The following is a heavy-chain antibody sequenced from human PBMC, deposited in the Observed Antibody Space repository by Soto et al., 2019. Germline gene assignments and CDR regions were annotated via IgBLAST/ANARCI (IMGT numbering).Heavy chain of an antibody. J-gene: IGHJ6*02. CDR2: INHSGST. Sequence: SETLSLTCAVYGGSVSGYYWSWMRQPPGKGLEWIGEINHSGSTNCNPSLKSRVTISVDTSKNQFSLKLSSVTAADTAVYYCARLPFSSYYGMDVWGQGTTVTVSS. CDR1: GGSVSGYY. V-gene: IGHV4-34*01. CDR3: ARLPFSSYYGMDV. D-gene: IGHD2-2*01.